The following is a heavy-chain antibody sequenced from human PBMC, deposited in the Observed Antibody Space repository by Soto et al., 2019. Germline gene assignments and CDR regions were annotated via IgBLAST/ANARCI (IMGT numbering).Heavy chain of an antibody. CDR1: GFVFSTYG. Sequence: QVQLVESGGGVFQPGRSLTLSCAASGFVFSTYGMHWVRQAPGKGLEWVAAISYEGTKKYYADSVKGRYTISRDKSKNTLYLQMNSLRPEDMAVYYCAKEGDDGTPGHGMDVWGQGTTVTVSS. CDR3: AKEGDDGTPGHGMDV. J-gene: IGHJ6*02. V-gene: IGHV3-30*18. D-gene: IGHD6-13*01. CDR2: ISYEGTKK.